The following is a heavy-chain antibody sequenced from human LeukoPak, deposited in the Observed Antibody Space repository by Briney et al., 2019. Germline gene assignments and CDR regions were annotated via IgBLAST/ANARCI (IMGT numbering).Heavy chain of an antibody. Sequence: SGPTLVNPPQTLTLTCIFSGCSLRTRGVGVAWIRQPPGKALESLSIISWDDDQPYSTSLKSRLTIAKDTSKNQVVLTMVYMDPVDTATYWGAHIFKTPPGLGGQGTRVTVAS. D-gene: IGHD4-23*01. CDR1: GCSLRTRGVG. CDR2: ISWDDDQ. V-gene: IGHV2-5*02. CDR3: AHIFKTPPGL. J-gene: IGHJ1*01.